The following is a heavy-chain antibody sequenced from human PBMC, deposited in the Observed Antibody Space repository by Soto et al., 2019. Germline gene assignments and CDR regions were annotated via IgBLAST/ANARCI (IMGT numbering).Heavy chain of an antibody. Sequence: SETLSLTCTVSGDSVSTVDYFWAWIRQPPGQALEYIGYIYKSATTYYNPSFESRVAISLDTSKSQFSLNVTSVTAADTAVYFCARGRYCLTGRCFPNWFDSWGQGTLVTVSS. J-gene: IGHJ5*01. CDR1: GDSVSTVDYF. V-gene: IGHV4-30-4*01. CDR3: ARGRYCLTGRCFPNWFDS. D-gene: IGHD2-15*01. CDR2: IYKSATT.